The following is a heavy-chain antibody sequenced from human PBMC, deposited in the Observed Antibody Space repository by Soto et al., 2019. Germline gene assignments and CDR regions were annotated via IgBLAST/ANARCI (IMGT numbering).Heavy chain of an antibody. J-gene: IGHJ6*02. CDR3: ARGRVTYYDFWSGYSKVYYYYGMDV. V-gene: IGHV4-39*07. CDR2: INHSGST. Sequence: SETLSLTCTVSGGSISSGAYSWSWIRQPPGKGLEWIGEINHSGSTNYNPSLKSRVTISVDTSKNQFSLKLSSVTAADTAVYYCARGRVTYYDFWSGYSKVYYYYGMDVWGQGTTVTVSS. D-gene: IGHD3-3*01. CDR1: GGSISSGAYS.